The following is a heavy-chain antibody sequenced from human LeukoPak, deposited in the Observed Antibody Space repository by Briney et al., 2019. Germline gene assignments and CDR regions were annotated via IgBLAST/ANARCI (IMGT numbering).Heavy chain of an antibody. CDR2: MNPNSGNT. D-gene: IGHD2-2*01. Sequence: ASVKASCKASGNTFFSYDINWVRQATGQGLEWMGWMNPNSGNTDSARKFQGRVTLTRNTSIGTAYLELSSLKCEDTAVYYCASGYASGNWGQGTLVTVSS. CDR1: GNTFFSYD. V-gene: IGHV1-8*01. J-gene: IGHJ4*02. CDR3: ASGYASGN.